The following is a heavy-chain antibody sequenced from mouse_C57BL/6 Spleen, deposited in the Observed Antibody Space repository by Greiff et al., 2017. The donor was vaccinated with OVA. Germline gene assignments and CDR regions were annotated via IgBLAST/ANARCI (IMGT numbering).Heavy chain of an antibody. CDR3: ARGYGSSYGFDY. D-gene: IGHD1-1*01. V-gene: IGHV1-69*01. J-gene: IGHJ2*01. CDR2: IDPSDSYT. CDR1: GYTFTSYW. Sequence: VQLQQPGAELVMPGASVKLSCKASGYTFTSYWMHWVKQRPGQGLEWIGEIDPSDSYTNYNQKFKGKSTLTVDKSSSTAYMQLSSLTSEDSAVYYCARGYGSSYGFDYWGQGTTLTVSS.